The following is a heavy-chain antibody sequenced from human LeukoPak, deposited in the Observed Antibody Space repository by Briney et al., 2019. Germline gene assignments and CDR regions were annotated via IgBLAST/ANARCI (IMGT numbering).Heavy chain of an antibody. CDR1: GFTFSSYA. CDR3: TRGEGSSSGLIYYYYYYGMDV. D-gene: IGHD6-13*01. Sequence: QTGGSLRLSCAASGFTFSSYAMHWVRQAPGKGLEWVAVISYDGSNKYYADSVKGRFTISRDNAKNSLYLQMNSLRAEDTAVYYCTRGEGSSSGLIYYYYYYGMDVWGQGTTVTVSS. J-gene: IGHJ6*02. CDR2: ISYDGSNK. V-gene: IGHV3-30-3*01.